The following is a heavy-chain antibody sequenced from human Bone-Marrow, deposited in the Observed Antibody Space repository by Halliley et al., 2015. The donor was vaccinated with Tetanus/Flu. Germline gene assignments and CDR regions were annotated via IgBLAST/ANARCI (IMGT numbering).Heavy chain of an antibody. Sequence: IHNRGATDFSPSLKSRVAISRDTSKNEFSLNVTSVSAADTAVYYCARDRFDCNTIGCTNWFDPWGQGTLVTVSS. J-gene: IGHJ5*02. V-gene: IGHV4-34*09. CDR2: IHNRGAT. CDR3: ARDRFDCNTIGCTNWFDP. D-gene: IGHD2-21*02.